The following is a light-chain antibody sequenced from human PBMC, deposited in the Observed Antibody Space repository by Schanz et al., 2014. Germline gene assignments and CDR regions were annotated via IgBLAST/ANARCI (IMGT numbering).Light chain of an antibody. J-gene: IGLJ2*01. Sequence: QSALTQPRSVSGSPGQSVTISCTGTSNDIGDYNYVSWYQQHPGKAPKVMIYDVNKRPSGVPDRFSGSKSGNTASLTISGLQAEDEAHYYCCSYAGTYSVVFGGGTKLTVL. CDR3: CSYAGTYSVV. CDR2: DVN. CDR1: SNDIGDYNY. V-gene: IGLV2-11*01.